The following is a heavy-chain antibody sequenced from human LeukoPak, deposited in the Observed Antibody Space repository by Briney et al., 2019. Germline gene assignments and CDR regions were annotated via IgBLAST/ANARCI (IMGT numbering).Heavy chain of an antibody. CDR2: ISGSGGRT. CDR1: GSTFSSYA. D-gene: IGHD3-22*01. Sequence: PGGSLRLSCAASGSTFSSYAMSWVRQAPGKGLEWVSSISGSGGRTYYADSVKGRFTISRDNSKNTLYLQMNSLRAEDTAVYYCTKGPYYYDSSGYSRRWFDPWGQGTLVTVSS. CDR3: TKGPYYYDSSGYSRRWFDP. V-gene: IGHV3-23*01. J-gene: IGHJ5*02.